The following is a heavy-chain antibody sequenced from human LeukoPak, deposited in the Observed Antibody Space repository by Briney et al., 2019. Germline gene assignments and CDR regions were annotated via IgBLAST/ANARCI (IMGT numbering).Heavy chain of an antibody. CDR2: IYSSGST. J-gene: IGHJ4*02. V-gene: IGHV4-4*07. CDR1: GGSINNYY. D-gene: IGHD6-13*01. CDR3: ARDSGYSSSWYGIDY. Sequence: PSETLSLTCTVSGGSINNYYWTWIRQPAEKGLEWIGRIYSSGSTNYNPSLKSRVTMSVDTSKNQFSLKLSSVTAADTAVYYCARDSGYSSSWYGIDYWGQGTLVTVSS.